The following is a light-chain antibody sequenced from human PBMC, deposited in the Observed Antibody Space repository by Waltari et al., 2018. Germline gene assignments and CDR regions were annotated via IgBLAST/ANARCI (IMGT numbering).Light chain of an antibody. CDR2: KAS. V-gene: IGKV1-5*03. Sequence: DIQMTQSPSTLSASVGDSVTITCRAIETVLTWLAWDQQKPGKAPKLLIYKASSLESGVPSRCSGSASGTEFTLTISSLQPDDSATYYCLQYHSYSKFGQGTKLEIK. CDR1: ETVLTW. J-gene: IGKJ2*01. CDR3: LQYHSYSK.